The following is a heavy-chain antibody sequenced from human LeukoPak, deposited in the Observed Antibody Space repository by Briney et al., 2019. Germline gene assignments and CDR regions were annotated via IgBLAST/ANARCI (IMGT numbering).Heavy chain of an antibody. D-gene: IGHD2-2*01. CDR3: ATLTHIVVVPTSLHGAFDI. V-gene: IGHV4-38-2*01. J-gene: IGHJ3*02. CDR2: FYRGGST. Sequence: XCXXSGYSISGGSYWGWIRQPPGQGLEWIGSFYRGGSTYYNPSLKSRVTISVDTSKTQFSLKLSSVTAADTAVYYCATLTHIVVVPTSLHGAFDIWGQGTMVTVSS. CDR1: GYSISGGSY.